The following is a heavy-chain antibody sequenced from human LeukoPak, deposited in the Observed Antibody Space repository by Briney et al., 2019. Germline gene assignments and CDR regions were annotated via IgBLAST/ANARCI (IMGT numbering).Heavy chain of an antibody. V-gene: IGHV3-21*01. D-gene: IGHD2-2*01. CDR2: INSSSSYI. CDR1: GFTFSSYS. J-gene: IGHJ6*03. CDR3: ARESVDIVVVPAAMGGYYYMDV. Sequence: GGSLRLSCAASGFTFSSYSMNWVRQAPGKGLEWVSSINSSSSYIYYADSVKGRFSISRDNAKNSLYLQMNSLRAEDTAVYYCARESVDIVVVPAAMGGYYYMDVWGKGTTVTVSS.